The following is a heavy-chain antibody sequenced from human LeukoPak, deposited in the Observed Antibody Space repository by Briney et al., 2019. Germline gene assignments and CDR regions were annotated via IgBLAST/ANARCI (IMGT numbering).Heavy chain of an antibody. CDR1: GGTFSSYT. CDR3: AARGGYYDSSGYYYDI. Sequence: SVKVSCKASGGTFSSYTISWARQAPGRGLEWMGRIIPILGIANYAQKFQGRVTITADKSTSTAYMELSSLRSEDTAVYYCAARGGYYDSSGYYYDIWGQGTMVTVSS. V-gene: IGHV1-69*02. J-gene: IGHJ3*02. CDR2: IIPILGIA. D-gene: IGHD3-22*01.